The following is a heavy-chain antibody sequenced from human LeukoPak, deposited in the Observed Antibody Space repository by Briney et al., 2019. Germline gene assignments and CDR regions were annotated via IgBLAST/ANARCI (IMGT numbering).Heavy chain of an antibody. CDR3: ARDFSYYDSSGQCGY. Sequence: GGSLRLSCAASGFTFSSYSMNWVRQAPGKGLEWVSSISSSSSYIYYADSVKGRFTISRDNAKNSLYLQMNSLRAEDTAVYYCARDFSYYDSSGQCGYWGQGTLDTVSS. CDR1: GFTFSSYS. D-gene: IGHD3-22*01. J-gene: IGHJ4*02. CDR2: ISSSSSYI. V-gene: IGHV3-21*01.